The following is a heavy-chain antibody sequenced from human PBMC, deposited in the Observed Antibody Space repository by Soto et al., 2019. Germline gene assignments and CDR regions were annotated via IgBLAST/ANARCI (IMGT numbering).Heavy chain of an antibody. V-gene: IGHV4-31*01. CDR1: GGSISSGGYY. CDR3: ARGVLL. Sequence: QVQLQESGPGLVQPSQTLSLTCTVSGGSISSGGYYWSWIRQQPGTGLGGMGHLSYSGSNYYNTSLNSHVNKSVHTSRYQSSLIVNSVTAACTAVYYCARGVLLWGQGTLVTVSS. J-gene: IGHJ4*01. CDR2: LSYSGSN.